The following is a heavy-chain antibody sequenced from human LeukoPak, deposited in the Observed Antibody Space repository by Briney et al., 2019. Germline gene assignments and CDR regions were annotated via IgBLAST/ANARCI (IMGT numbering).Heavy chain of an antibody. D-gene: IGHD6-19*01. V-gene: IGHV1-69*05. CDR2: IIPIFGTA. CDR1: GGTFSSYA. CDR3: AVKWVAVAGGPYNWFGP. J-gene: IGHJ5*02. Sequence: SVKVSCKASGGTFSSYAISWVRPAPGQGLEWMGGIIPIFGTANYAQKFQGRVTITTDESTSTAYMELSSLRSEDTAVYYCAVKWVAVAGGPYNWFGPWGQGTLVTVSS.